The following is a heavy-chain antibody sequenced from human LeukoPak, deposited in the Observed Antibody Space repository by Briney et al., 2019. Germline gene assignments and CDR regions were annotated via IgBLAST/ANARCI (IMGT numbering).Heavy chain of an antibody. CDR3: TRDQMNY. D-gene: IGHD5-24*01. CDR2: IFSNGDT. J-gene: IGHJ4*02. CDR1: AFTVSRNY. Sequence: GGSLRLSCIASAFTVSRNYMLWVRQAPGKGLEWVSLIFSNGDTHYADSVRGRFTISRDTSKNTVSLQMNSLRVEDTAMYYCTRDQMNYWGQGTLVTVSS. V-gene: IGHV3-53*01.